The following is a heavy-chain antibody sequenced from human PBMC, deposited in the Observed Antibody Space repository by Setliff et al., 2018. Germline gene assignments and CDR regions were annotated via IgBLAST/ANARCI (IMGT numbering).Heavy chain of an antibody. CDR2: INPGGGSA. V-gene: IGHV1-46*01. D-gene: IGHD6-13*01. J-gene: IGHJ4*02. Sequence: GASVKVSCKASGYSFTSYYIHWVRQAPGQGLEWMGIINPGGGSASVVDNFQDRVTMTRDTSTSTVYLDLSSLRSEDTAVYYCARGGKAADARKGLFENWGQGTQVTVSS. CDR1: GYSFTSYY. CDR3: ARGGKAADARKGLFEN.